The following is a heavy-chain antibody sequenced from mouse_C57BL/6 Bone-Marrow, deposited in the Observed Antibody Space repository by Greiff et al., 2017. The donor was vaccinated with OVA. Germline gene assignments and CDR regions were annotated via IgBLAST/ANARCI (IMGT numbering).Heavy chain of an antibody. CDR2: LDPENGDP. CDR3: TTTVDY. V-gene: IGHV14-4*01. J-gene: IGHJ2*01. CDR1: GFNIKDDY. Sequence: VQLKQSGAELVRPGASVKLSCTASGFNIKDDYLHWVQQRPEQGLEWIGWLDPENGDPEYASKFQGKATITADTSSNTAYLQLSSLTSEDTAVYYCTTTVDYWGQGTTLTVSS.